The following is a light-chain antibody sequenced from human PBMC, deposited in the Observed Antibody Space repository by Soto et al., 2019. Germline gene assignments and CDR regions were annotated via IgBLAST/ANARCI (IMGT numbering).Light chain of an antibody. CDR1: QIVSSNF. V-gene: IGKV3-20*01. CDR2: GAS. J-gene: IGKJ2*01. CDR3: HQYGRSPQT. Sequence: EIVLTQSPGTLSLSPGERATLSCRASQIVSSNFLASLQQKPGQAPMLLIYGASSSATGIPDRFSGSGSGTEFTPTINRLEPEDFAVYFCHQYGRSPQTFGQGTKLEIK.